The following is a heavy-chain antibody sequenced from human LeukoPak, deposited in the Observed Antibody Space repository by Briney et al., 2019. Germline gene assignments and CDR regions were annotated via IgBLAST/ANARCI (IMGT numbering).Heavy chain of an antibody. CDR1: GFTFSSYG. Sequence: GRSLRLSCAASGFTFSSYGMHWVRQAPGKGLEWVAVIWYDGSNKYYADSVKGRFTISRANSKNTLYLQMNSLRAEDTAVYYCAKAANDYGDYVLDYWGQGTLVTVSS. J-gene: IGHJ4*02. D-gene: IGHD4-17*01. CDR2: IWYDGSNK. V-gene: IGHV3-33*06. CDR3: AKAANDYGDYVLDY.